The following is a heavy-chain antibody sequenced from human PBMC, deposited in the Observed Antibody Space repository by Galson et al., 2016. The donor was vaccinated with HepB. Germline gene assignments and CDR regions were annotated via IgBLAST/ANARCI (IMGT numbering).Heavy chain of an antibody. J-gene: IGHJ5*02. Sequence: SVKVSCKASGYTFSNYGISWVRQAPGQGLEWMGWISAHNGDTNYAQKYRGRLTMTTNSSTDTVYMDLRSLTSADTAVYYCVRDFEYSGSSYEDCCDPWGQGTRVIVSS. CDR1: GYTFSNYG. D-gene: IGHD5-12*01. V-gene: IGHV1-18*04. CDR2: ISAHNGDT. CDR3: VRDFEYSGSSYEDCCDP.